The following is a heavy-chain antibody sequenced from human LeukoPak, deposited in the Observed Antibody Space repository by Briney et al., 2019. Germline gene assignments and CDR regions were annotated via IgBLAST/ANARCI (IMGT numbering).Heavy chain of an antibody. CDR3: ASDNIQFDP. Sequence: SATLSLTCAVSGGSISTYYWSWIRQPPGKGLEWIGYIYYDGSANYNPSLKSRVTISEDTSKNQISLKLSSVTAADTAVYYCASDNIQFDPWGQGTLVTVSS. CDR1: GGSISTYY. J-gene: IGHJ5*02. CDR2: IYYDGSA. D-gene: IGHD2/OR15-2a*01. V-gene: IGHV4-59*01.